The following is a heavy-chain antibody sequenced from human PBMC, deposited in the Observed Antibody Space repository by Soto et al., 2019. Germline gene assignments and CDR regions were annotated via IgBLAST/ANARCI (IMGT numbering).Heavy chain of an antibody. CDR2: VYFRGST. CDR1: GGSISSATYY. D-gene: IGHD3-22*01. CDR3: ARHAMYYYDSSGSYYPYFGY. Sequence: SETLSLTCTVSGGSISSATYYWGWIRQPPGKGLEWIGSVYFRGSTYYNPSLKSRVTISEDSSKNQFSLRLTSVTAADTAVYHCARHAMYYYDSSGSYYPYFGYWGQGTLVTVSS. V-gene: IGHV4-39*01. J-gene: IGHJ4*02.